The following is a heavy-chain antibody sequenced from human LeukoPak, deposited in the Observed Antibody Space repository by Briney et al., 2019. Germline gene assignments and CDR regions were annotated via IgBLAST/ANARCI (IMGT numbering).Heavy chain of an antibody. Sequence: SETLSLTCTVSGGSISSYYWSWIRQPPGKGLEWIGYIYYSGSTNYNPSLKSRVTISVDTSKNQFSLKLSSVTAADTAVYYCARDRYDSSGYYYYYYYGMDVWGQGTTVTVSS. J-gene: IGHJ6*02. CDR1: GGSISSYY. CDR3: ARDRYDSSGYYYYYYYGMDV. CDR2: IYYSGST. V-gene: IGHV4-59*01. D-gene: IGHD3-22*01.